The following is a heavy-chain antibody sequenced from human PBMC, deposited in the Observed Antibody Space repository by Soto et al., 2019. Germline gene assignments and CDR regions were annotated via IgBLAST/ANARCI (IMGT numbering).Heavy chain of an antibody. Sequence: GGSLRLSCAASGFTFSSYGMHWVRQAPGKGLEWVAVIWYDGSNKYYADSVKGRFTISRDNSKNTLYLQMNSLRAEDTAVYYCARDPGYSGYDYYYYGMDVWGQGTTVTVSS. CDR3: ARDPGYSGYDYYYYGMDV. V-gene: IGHV3-33*01. CDR1: GFTFSSYG. CDR2: IWYDGSNK. D-gene: IGHD5-12*01. J-gene: IGHJ6*02.